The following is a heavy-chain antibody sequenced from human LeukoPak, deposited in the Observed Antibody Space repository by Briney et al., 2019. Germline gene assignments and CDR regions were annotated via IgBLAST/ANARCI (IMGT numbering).Heavy chain of an antibody. CDR3: ARVLNAPKFIDS. CDR2: VFQLQTVRT. CDR1: GSSLTTTYY. J-gene: IGHJ4*02. V-gene: IGHV4-38-2*02. Sequence: SETLSLTCTVSGSSLTTTYYWAWFRQAPGKGLEWIATVFQLQTVRTFYNPSLESRVTMSLDTSQNQFSLNLTSVTAADTALYFCARVLNAPKFIDSWGQATLVTVSS. D-gene: IGHD2-8*01.